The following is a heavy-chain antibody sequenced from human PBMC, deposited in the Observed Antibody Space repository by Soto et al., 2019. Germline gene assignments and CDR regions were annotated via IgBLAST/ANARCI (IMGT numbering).Heavy chain of an antibody. V-gene: IGHV1-18*01. J-gene: IGHJ3*02. CDR1: GYTFSSHG. D-gene: IGHD2-15*01. CDR3: AKLAAATTISAFDI. Sequence: ASVKVSCKASGYTFSSHGINWVRQAPGQGLEWMGWISAYNGNTNYAQKLQGRVTMTTDTSTSTAYMELRSLRSDDTAMYYCAKLAAATTISAFDIWGQGTMVTVSS. CDR2: ISAYNGNT.